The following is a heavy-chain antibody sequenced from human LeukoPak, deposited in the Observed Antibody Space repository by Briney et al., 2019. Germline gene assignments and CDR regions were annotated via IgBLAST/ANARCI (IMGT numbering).Heavy chain of an antibody. D-gene: IGHD6-19*01. CDR2: IWYDGSNK. J-gene: IGHJ4*02. Sequence: PGRSLRLSCAASGFTFSSYGMHWVRQAPGKGLEWVAVIWYDGSNKYYADSVKGRFTISRDNSKNTLYLQMNSLRAEDTAVYYCARDPAIFGRIAVAGTDYWGQGTLVTVSS. V-gene: IGHV3-33*01. CDR1: GFTFSSYG. CDR3: ARDPAIFGRIAVAGTDY.